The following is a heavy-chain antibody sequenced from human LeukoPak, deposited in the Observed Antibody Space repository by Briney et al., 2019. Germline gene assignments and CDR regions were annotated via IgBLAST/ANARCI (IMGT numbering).Heavy chain of an antibody. J-gene: IGHJ4*02. CDR3: ARECTGQLWLLPFDY. D-gene: IGHD5-18*01. CDR1: GFNFNNAW. V-gene: IGHV3-48*02. CDR2: ISSSSSTI. Sequence: GGSLRLSCAASGFNFNNAWMNWVRQAPGKGLEWVSYISSSSSTIYYADSVKGRFTISRDNAKNSLYLQMNSLRDEDTAVYYCARECTGQLWLLPFDYWGQGTLVTVSS.